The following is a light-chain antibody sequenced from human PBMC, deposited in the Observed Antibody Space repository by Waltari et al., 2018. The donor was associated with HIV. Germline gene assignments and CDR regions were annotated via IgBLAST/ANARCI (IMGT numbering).Light chain of an antibody. Sequence: QSALTQPASVSGSPGQSITISCSGTNSDVGGYNYVSWYQQHPGKAPKLIIFDVSHRPSGISNRLSGSKSGNTASLTISGLQAEDEADYYCSSYTRSTTLDAVFGTGTKVSVL. CDR2: DVS. CDR1: NSDVGGYNY. CDR3: SSYTRSTTLDAV. V-gene: IGLV2-14*03. J-gene: IGLJ1*01.